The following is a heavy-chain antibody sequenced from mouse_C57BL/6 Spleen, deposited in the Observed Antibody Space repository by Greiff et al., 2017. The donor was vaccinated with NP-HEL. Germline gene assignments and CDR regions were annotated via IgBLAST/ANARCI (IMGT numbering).Heavy chain of an antibody. D-gene: IGHD2-3*01. CDR3: ASYDGDYRFAY. J-gene: IGHJ3*01. CDR1: GYTFTSYW. V-gene: IGHV1-69*01. CDR2: IDPSDSYT. Sequence: VQLQQSGAELVMPGASVKLSCKASGYTFTSYWMHWVKQRPGQGLEWIGEIDPSDSYTNYNQKFKGKSTLTVDKSSSTAYMQLSSLTSEDSAVYYCASYDGDYRFAYWGQGTLVTVSA.